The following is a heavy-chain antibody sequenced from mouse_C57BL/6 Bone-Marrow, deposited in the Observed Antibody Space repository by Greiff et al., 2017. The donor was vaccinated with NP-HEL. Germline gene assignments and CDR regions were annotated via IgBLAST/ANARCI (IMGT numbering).Heavy chain of an antibody. CDR1: GYSITSGYY. J-gene: IGHJ2*01. CDR2: ISYDGSN. Sequence: EVKLQESGPGLVKPSQSLSLTCSVTGYSITSGYYWNWIRQFPGNKLEWMGYISYDGSNNYNPSLKNRISITRDTSKNQFFLKLNSVTTEDTATYYCARGEGLRGYWGQGTTLTVSS. CDR3: ARGEGLRGY. D-gene: IGHD2-4*01. V-gene: IGHV3-6*01.